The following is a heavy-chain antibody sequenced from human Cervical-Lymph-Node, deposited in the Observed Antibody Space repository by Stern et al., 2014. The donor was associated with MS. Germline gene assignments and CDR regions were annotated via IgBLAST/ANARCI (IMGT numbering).Heavy chain of an antibody. Sequence: EVQLVESGGGLVQPGGSLRLSCAASGFTFSNYNMNWVRQAPGKGLEWVAYISRTSSPIYFAASVKGRFTISRDNARNLLYMQMNSLRDDDTAVYYCARDDDYSDSSGMDHWGQGTLVTVSS. J-gene: IGHJ4*02. CDR1: GFTFSNYN. V-gene: IGHV3-48*02. CDR2: ISRTSSPI. CDR3: ARDDDYSDSSGMDH. D-gene: IGHD3-22*01.